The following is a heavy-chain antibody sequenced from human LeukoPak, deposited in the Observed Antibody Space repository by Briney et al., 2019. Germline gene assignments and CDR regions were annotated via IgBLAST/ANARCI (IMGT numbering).Heavy chain of an antibody. CDR1: GFTFSNAW. V-gene: IGHV3-15*01. Sequence: GGSLRLSCAASGFTFSNAWMSWVRQAPGKGLEWVGRIKSKTDGGTTDYAAPVKGRFTISRDDSKNTLYMQMNSLRDEDTAIYYCAKVPYEKADKWYFDLWGRGTLVTVSS. CDR2: IKSKTDGGTT. D-gene: IGHD2-21*01. CDR3: AKVPYEKADKWYFDL. J-gene: IGHJ2*01.